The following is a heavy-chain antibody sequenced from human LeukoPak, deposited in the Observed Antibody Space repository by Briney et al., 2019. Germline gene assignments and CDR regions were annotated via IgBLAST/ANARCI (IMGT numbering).Heavy chain of an antibody. J-gene: IGHJ3*02. CDR3: ARHDIVVVVAANAFDI. V-gene: IGHV4-39*01. CDR1: GGSISSSSCY. D-gene: IGHD2-15*01. Sequence: SETLSLTCTVSGGSISSSSCYWGWIRQPPGKGLEWIGSIYYSGSTYYNPSPKSRVTISVDTSKNQFSLKLSSVTAADTTVYYCARHDIVVVVAANAFDIWGQGTMVTVSS. CDR2: IYYSGST.